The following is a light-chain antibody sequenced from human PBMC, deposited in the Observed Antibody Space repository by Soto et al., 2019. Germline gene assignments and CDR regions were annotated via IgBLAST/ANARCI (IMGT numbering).Light chain of an antibody. CDR3: QQYDNLPIT. CDR2: DAS. Sequence: DIQMTQSPSLLSASTGDGVTISCRMSQGISSYLAWYQQKPGKAPKLLIYDASNLETGVPSRFSGSGSGTDFTFTISSLQPEDIATYYCQQYDNLPITFGQGTRLEIK. J-gene: IGKJ5*01. CDR1: QGISSY. V-gene: IGKV1-33*01.